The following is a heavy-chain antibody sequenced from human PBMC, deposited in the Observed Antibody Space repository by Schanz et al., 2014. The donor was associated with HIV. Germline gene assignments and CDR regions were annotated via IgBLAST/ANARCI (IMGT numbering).Heavy chain of an antibody. CDR3: ARDLTGYFTMDA. D-gene: IGHD5-18*01. V-gene: IGHV3-30*03. Sequence: QVQLVESGGGVVQPGRSLRLSCAASGFTFSTYGMHWVRQGPGKGLEWVAFISYDGSNKYYADSVKGRFTISRDNSKDTLYLEMNSLREDDTAVYSCARDLTGYFTMDAWGQGTTVTVYS. J-gene: IGHJ6*02. CDR2: ISYDGSNK. CDR1: GFTFSTYG.